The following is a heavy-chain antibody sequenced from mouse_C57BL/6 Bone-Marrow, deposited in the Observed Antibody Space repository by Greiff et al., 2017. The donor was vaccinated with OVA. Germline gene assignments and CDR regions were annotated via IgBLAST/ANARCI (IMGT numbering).Heavy chain of an antibody. J-gene: IGHJ3*01. CDR3: AREDYDGPGFAY. CDR1: GYTFTSYG. V-gene: IGHV1-81*01. D-gene: IGHD2-4*01. Sequence: QVQLKQSGAELARPGASVKLSCKASGYTFTSYGISWVKQRTGQGLEWIGEIYPRSGNTYYNEKFKGKATLTADKSSSTAYMELRSLTSEDSAVYFCAREDYDGPGFAYWGQGTLVTVSA. CDR2: IYPRSGNT.